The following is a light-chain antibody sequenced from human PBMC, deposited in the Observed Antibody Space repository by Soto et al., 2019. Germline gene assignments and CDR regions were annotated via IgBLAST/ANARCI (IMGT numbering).Light chain of an antibody. J-gene: IGLJ2*01. CDR2: DDD. CDR3: SSYANGRTVI. V-gene: IGLV2-14*03. Sequence: QSVLTQPASVSGSPGQSITISCTGTSSDVGGNYVSWYLSWYQQHPGKVPKLIIYDDDDRPSGVSNRFSGSKSGSTASLTISGLQAEDEPDYYYSSYANGRTVIFGGGTKLTVL. CDR1: SSDVGGNYVSWY.